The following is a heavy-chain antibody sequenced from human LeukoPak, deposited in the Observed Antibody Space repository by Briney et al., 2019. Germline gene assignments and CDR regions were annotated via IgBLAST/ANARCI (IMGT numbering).Heavy chain of an antibody. V-gene: IGHV3-13*05. CDR3: ARAPPYCSGTSCSYWYFDL. Sequence: GGSLRLSCAASGFTFSTYDMHWVRQATGKGLEWVSAIGTAGDPYYSGSVKGRFTISRENAKNSLYLQMNSLRVGDTAVYYCARAPPYCSGTSCSYWYFDLWGRGTLVTVSS. D-gene: IGHD2-2*01. CDR1: GFTFSTYD. J-gene: IGHJ2*01. CDR2: IGTAGDP.